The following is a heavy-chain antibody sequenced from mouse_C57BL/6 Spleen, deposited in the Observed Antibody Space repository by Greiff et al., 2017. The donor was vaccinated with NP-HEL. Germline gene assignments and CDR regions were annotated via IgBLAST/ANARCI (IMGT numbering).Heavy chain of an antibody. V-gene: IGHV1-82*01. CDR3: ARGTTVVATRAMDY. CDR1: GYAFSSSW. CDR2: IYPGDGDT. D-gene: IGHD1-1*01. Sequence: VQLQQSGPELVKPGASVKISCKASGYAFSSSWMNWVKQRPGKGLEWIGRIYPGDGDTNYNGKFKGKATLTADKSSSTAYMQLSSLTSEDSAVSSWARGTTVVATRAMDYWGQGTSVTVSS. J-gene: IGHJ4*01.